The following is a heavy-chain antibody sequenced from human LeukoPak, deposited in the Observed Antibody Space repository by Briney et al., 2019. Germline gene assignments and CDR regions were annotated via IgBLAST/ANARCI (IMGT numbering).Heavy chain of an antibody. D-gene: IGHD6-13*01. V-gene: IGHV4-59*01. Sequence: SETLSLTCTVSGGSIVNYYWTWIRQPPGKGLEWVGEIYYGGSTHYSPSPTSPVTISVATSKNQFSLNLSSVTAADTAVYYCARGASTWYSWGQGTLVTVSS. CDR3: ARGASTWYS. CDR2: IYYGGST. J-gene: IGHJ4*02. CDR1: GGSIVNYY.